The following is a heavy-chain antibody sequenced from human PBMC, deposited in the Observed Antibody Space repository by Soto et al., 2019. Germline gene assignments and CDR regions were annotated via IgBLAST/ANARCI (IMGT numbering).Heavy chain of an antibody. D-gene: IGHD3-22*01. J-gene: IGHJ4*02. CDR1: GFTFSSYW. V-gene: IGHV3-74*01. CDR3: ARGCEMKYYDSSGYLY. CDR2: INSVGTST. Sequence: GGSLRLSCAASGFTFSSYWMHWVRQAPGKGLVWVSRINSVGTSTSYADSVKGRFTISRDNAKNTLYLQMNSLRAEDTAVYYCARGCEMKYYDSSGYLYWGQGTLVTVSS.